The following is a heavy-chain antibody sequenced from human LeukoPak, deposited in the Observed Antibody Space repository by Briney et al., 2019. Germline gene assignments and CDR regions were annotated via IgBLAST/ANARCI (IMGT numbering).Heavy chain of an antibody. D-gene: IGHD2-2*01. CDR1: GYTFTSYY. J-gene: IGHJ4*02. Sequence: ASVKVSCKASGYTFTSYYMHWVRQAPGQGLEWMGIINPSGGSTSYAQKFQGRVTMTRDTSTSTVYMELSSLRSEDTAVYYCARDGINQLLLPQRDPFDYWGQGTLVTVSS. V-gene: IGHV1-46*01. CDR3: ARDGINQLLLPQRDPFDY. CDR2: INPSGGST.